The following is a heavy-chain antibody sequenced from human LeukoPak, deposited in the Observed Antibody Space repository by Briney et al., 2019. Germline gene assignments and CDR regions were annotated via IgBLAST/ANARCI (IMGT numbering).Heavy chain of an antibody. Sequence: PGGSLRLSCAASGFTFSSYWMHWVRQAPGKELVWVSRINSDGSSTSYADSVKGRFTISRDNAKNTLYLQMNSLRAEDTAVYYCAVTLYYYDSSGFRIWGQGTLVTVSS. J-gene: IGHJ4*02. V-gene: IGHV3-74*01. D-gene: IGHD3-22*01. CDR3: AVTLYYYDSSGFRI. CDR2: INSDGSST. CDR1: GFTFSSYW.